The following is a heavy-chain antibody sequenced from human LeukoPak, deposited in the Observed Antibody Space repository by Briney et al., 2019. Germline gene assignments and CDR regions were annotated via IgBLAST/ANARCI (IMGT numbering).Heavy chain of an antibody. V-gene: IGHV4-30-2*01. CDR1: GGSISSGGYS. CDR2: IYHSGST. J-gene: IGHJ4*02. D-gene: IGHD2-2*01. CDR3: ASPLQRYCSSTSCLSFGY. Sequence: SETLSLTCAVSGGSISSGGYSWSWIRQPPGKGLEWIGYIYHSGSTYYNPSLKSRVTISVDTSKNQFSLKLSSVTAADTAVYSCASPLQRYCSSTSCLSFGYGGQGPLATVS.